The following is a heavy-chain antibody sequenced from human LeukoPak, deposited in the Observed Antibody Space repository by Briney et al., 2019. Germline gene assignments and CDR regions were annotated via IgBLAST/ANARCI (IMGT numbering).Heavy chain of an antibody. Sequence: PGGSLRLSCAASGFTFSISWMAWVRQAPGKGLEWLANIKEDGGKENYVDSVKGRFAISRDNAKNSVYLQLNSLRVEDTALYYCTRDRAYSAFDIWGQGTMVTVSS. V-gene: IGHV3-7*01. CDR1: GFTFSISW. J-gene: IGHJ3*02. CDR2: IKEDGGKE. CDR3: TRDRAYSAFDI. D-gene: IGHD4-11*01.